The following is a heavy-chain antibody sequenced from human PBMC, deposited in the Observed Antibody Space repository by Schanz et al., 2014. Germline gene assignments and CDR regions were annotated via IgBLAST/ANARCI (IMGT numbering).Heavy chain of an antibody. CDR3: ARRDNYLSAFDI. CDR2: IYYTGTT. D-gene: IGHD4-4*01. V-gene: IGHV4-39*01. CDR1: GASISGSSDY. J-gene: IGHJ3*02. Sequence: QLQLQESGPGLVKPSETLSLTCTVSGASISGSSDYWGWIRQSPGKGLEWIGNIYYTGTTYYNPPLKGRASIPVETSKNQSSLNLPSVTAADTAVFYCARRDNYLSAFDIWGQGTMVTVSS.